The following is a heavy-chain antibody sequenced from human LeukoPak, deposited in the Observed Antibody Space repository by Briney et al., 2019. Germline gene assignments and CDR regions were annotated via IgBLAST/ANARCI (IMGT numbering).Heavy chain of an antibody. CDR2: I. J-gene: IGHJ4*02. D-gene: IGHD1-7*01. Sequence: GGSLRLSCAASGFTVSSSYMSWVRQAPGKGLEWVSVISVKGRFTISRDNSKNTLYLQMSSLRAEDTAVYYCAKDERNWNYNLASQTYDWGQGTLVTVSS. CDR3: AKDERNWNYNLASQTYD. V-gene: IGHV3-66*01. CDR1: GFTVSSSY.